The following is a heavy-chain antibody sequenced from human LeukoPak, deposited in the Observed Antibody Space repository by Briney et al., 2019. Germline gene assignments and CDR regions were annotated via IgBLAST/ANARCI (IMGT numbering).Heavy chain of an antibody. CDR1: GFTFSSYS. Sequence: GGSLRLSCAASGFTFSSYSMNWVRQAPGKGLEWVSSISSTSSYIYYADSVKGRFTISRDNAKNSLYLQMNNLRAEDTAIYYCAREAYSGSFLDYWGLGTLVTVSS. D-gene: IGHD1-26*01. V-gene: IGHV3-21*01. J-gene: IGHJ4*02. CDR2: ISSTSSYI. CDR3: AREAYSGSFLDY.